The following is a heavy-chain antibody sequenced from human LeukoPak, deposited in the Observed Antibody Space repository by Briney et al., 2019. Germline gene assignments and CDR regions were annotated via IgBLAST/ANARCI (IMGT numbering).Heavy chain of an antibody. J-gene: IGHJ5*02. V-gene: IGHV3-30*18. CDR3: AKDWGEATVTNWFDP. CDR1: VLTLSIYR. D-gene: IGHD4-11*01. Sequence: PGGSLSLPCAPSVLTLSIYRIHCAGHAPGKGLEWVAVVSYVGSNKLYADTVNGRFTISIDHLQNTLFQQTNCARREHKAVYYCAKDWGEATVTNWFDPWGEGSLVTVSS. CDR2: VSYVGSNK.